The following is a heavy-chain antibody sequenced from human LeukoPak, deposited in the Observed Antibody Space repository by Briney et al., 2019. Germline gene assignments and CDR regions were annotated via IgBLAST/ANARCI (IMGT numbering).Heavy chain of an antibody. CDR3: ARDISISWFYS. D-gene: IGHD3-3*02. Sequence: SETLSLTCTVSGASISSDSNYWAWVRQPPGKGLQWIGGIYHTGSTFYNPSLMSRVSISIDSSKNQFSLKLSSVTVADTALYYCARDISISWFYSWGQGTLVSVSS. V-gene: IGHV4-39*07. CDR1: GASISSDSNY. CDR2: IYHTGST. J-gene: IGHJ5*01.